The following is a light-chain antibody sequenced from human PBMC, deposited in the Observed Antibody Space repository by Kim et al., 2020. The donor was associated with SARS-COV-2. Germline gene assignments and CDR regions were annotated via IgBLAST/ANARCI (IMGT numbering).Light chain of an antibody. V-gene: IGKV1-39*01. CDR1: QSISSY. J-gene: IGKJ2*03. Sequence: DIQMTQSPSSLSASVGDRVTITCRASQSISSYLNWYQQKPGKAPKLLIYAASSLQSGVPSRFSGSGSGTDFTLTISSLQPEDCATYYCQQSYSTPPEYSFGQGTKLEI. CDR3: QQSYSTPPEYS. CDR2: AAS.